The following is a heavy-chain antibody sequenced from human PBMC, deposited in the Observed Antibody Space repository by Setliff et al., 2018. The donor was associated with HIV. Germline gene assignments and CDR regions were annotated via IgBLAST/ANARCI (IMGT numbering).Heavy chain of an antibody. J-gene: IGHJ4*02. Sequence: VTLRLSCAASGFTFTDYWMHWVRQVPGQGLVWVSRINVDGSSISYADSVKGRFTISRDNAKNTLFLQMNSLRAEDTAVYYCARLPQDVRSSIDFWGQGTLVTVSS. CDR3: ARLPQDVRSSIDF. D-gene: IGHD6-6*01. CDR2: INVDGSSI. V-gene: IGHV3-74*01. CDR1: GFTFTDYW.